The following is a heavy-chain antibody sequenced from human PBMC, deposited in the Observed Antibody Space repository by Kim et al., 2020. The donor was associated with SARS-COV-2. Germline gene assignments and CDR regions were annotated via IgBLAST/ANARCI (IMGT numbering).Heavy chain of an antibody. CDR3: ARLRSDYDILTGYYGDFDY. J-gene: IGHJ4*02. V-gene: IGHV4-59*08. Sequence: RVTISVDTSKNQFSLKLGSVTAADTAVYYCARLRSDYDILTGYYGDFDYWGQGTLVTVSS. D-gene: IGHD3-9*01.